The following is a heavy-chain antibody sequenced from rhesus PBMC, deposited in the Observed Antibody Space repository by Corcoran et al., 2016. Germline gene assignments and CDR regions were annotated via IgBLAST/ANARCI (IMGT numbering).Heavy chain of an antibody. CDR3: AKEDWNYPNRFDV. V-gene: IGHV5S1*01. D-gene: IGHD1-26*01. CDR1: GYSFTSSW. CDR2: IYPGDSDT. Sequence: EVQLVQSGAEVKRPGESLRISCKTSGYSFTSSWISWVRQMPGTGLEWMGSIYPGDSDTRYNPSFQGHVTISADKSISTTYLQWSSLKASDTATYYCAKEDWNYPNRFDVWGPGVLVTVSS. J-gene: IGHJ5-1*01.